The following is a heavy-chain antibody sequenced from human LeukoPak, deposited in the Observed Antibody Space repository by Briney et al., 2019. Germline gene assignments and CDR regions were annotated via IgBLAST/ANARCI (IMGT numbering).Heavy chain of an antibody. J-gene: IGHJ4*02. V-gene: IGHV4-39*01. CDR1: GGSISSSSYY. Sequence: PSETLSLTCTVSGGSISSSSYYWGWIRQPPGKGLEWIGSIYYGGSTYYNPSLKSRVTISVGTSKNQFSLKLSSVTAADTAVYYCARHGSGWYYFDYWGQGTLVTVSS. CDR2: IYYGGST. CDR3: ARHGSGWYYFDY. D-gene: IGHD6-19*01.